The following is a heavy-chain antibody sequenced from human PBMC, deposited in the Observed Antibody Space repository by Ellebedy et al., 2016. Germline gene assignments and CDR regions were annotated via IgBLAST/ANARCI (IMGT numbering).Heavy chain of an antibody. CDR1: GGSVSSNNYY. V-gene: IGHV4-61*01. Sequence: SETLSLXCTVSGGSVSSNNYYWSWIRQPPGKGLEWIGYISYSGSTNYNPSLTSRVTISVDTSKNQFSLRLSSVTAADTAVYYCARASDFWSGYGGYYMDVWGKGTTVTVSS. CDR3: ARASDFWSGYGGYYMDV. D-gene: IGHD3-3*01. J-gene: IGHJ6*03. CDR2: ISYSGST.